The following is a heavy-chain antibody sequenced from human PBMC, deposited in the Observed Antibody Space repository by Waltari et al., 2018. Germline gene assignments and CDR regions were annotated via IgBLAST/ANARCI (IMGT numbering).Heavy chain of an antibody. CDR1: GGSISSSSYY. J-gene: IGHJ3*02. Sequence: QLQLQESGPGLVKPSETLSLTCTVSGGSISSSSYYWGWIRQPPGKGLEWIGSIYYSGSTYYNPSLKSRVTISGDTSKNQFSLKLSSVTAADTAVYYCARGHYERGVDAFDIWGQGTMVTVSS. CDR3: ARGHYERGVDAFDI. CDR2: IYYSGST. V-gene: IGHV4-39*07. D-gene: IGHD3-3*01.